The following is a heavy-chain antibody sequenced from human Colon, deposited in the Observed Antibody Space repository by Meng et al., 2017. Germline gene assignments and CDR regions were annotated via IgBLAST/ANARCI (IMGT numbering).Heavy chain of an antibody. CDR1: GGSVSSGGYY. J-gene: IGHJ2*01. V-gene: IGHV4-31*03. D-gene: IGHD4-17*01. CDR3: AGARATVTTLEPFNL. Sequence: QGHLQESGPGLVKPSQTLSLTCTVSGGSVSSGGYYWSWIRQRPGKGLEYIGYIFYTGSTYYSPSLKSRLTFSLDTSKNQFSLKLDFATAADTAVYYCAGARATVTTLEPFNLWGRGTLVTVSS. CDR2: IFYTGST.